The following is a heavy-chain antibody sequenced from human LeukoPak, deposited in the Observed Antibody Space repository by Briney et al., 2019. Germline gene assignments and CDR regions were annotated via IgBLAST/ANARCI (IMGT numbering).Heavy chain of an antibody. D-gene: IGHD6-13*01. J-gene: IGHJ4*02. CDR1: GGSLSSYY. V-gene: IGHV4-59*01. CDR2: IYYSGTT. CDR3: ARGVYIAAAQYGY. Sequence: SETPSLTCTVSGGSLSSYYWSWIRQPPGKGLEWIGYIYYSGTTNYNPSLKSRVTISVDTSKNQFSLKLSSVTAAGTAVYYCARGVYIAAAQYGYWGQGTLVTVSS.